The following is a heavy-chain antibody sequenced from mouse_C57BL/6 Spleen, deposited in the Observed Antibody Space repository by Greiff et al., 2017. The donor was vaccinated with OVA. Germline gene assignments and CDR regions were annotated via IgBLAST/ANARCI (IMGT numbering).Heavy chain of an antibody. CDR2: IDPGDGET. D-gene: IGHD2-4*01. V-gene: IGHV14-2*01. J-gene: IGHJ4*01. CDR1: GFNIKDYY. CDR3: ALGDYDGNYYAMDY. Sequence: EVKLEESGAELVKPGASVKLSCTASGFNIKDYYMHWVKQRTEQGLEWIGRIDPGDGETKYAPKFQGKATITADTSSNTAYLQLSSLTSEDAAFYYGALGDYDGNYYAMDYWGQGTSVTVAS.